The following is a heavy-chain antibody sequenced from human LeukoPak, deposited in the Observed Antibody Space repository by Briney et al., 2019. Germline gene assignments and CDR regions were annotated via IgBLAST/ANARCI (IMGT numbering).Heavy chain of an antibody. V-gene: IGHV4-59*01. Sequence: SETLSLTCTVSGGSISSYYWSWIRQPAGKGLEWIGYIYYSGTTYYNPSLKSRVTISVDTSKNQFSLKLSSVTAADTAVYYCARGSLAYYYYSMDVWGKGTTVTVSS. CDR2: IYYSGTT. J-gene: IGHJ6*03. CDR3: ARGSLAYYYYSMDV. CDR1: GGSISSYY. D-gene: IGHD3-16*01.